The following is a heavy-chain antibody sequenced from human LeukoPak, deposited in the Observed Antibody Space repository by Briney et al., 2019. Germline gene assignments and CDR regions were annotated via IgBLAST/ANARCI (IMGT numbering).Heavy chain of an antibody. J-gene: IGHJ6*02. V-gene: IGHV1-2*02. CDR2: INPNTAGT. Sequence: ASVKVSCKASGYTFTTFYLNWVRQAPGQGPEWIGWINPNTAGTNYAQKFQGRATLTMDTSLSTVYLELRRLRSDDTAIYFCARDLLSSYQSRNPLSADYGMDVWGQGTTVTVSS. CDR1: GYTFTTFY. D-gene: IGHD5-12*01. CDR3: ARDLLSSYQSRNPLSADYGMDV.